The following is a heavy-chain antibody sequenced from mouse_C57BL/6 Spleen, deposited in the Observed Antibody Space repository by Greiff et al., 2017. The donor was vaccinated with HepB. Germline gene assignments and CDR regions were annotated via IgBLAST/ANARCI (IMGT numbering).Heavy chain of an antibody. J-gene: IGHJ3*01. CDR3: ARDVTTVEAY. CDR1: GFTFSSYA. Sequence: EVNVVESGGGLVKPGGSLKLSCAASGFTFSSYAMSWVRQTPEKRLEWVATISDGGSYTYYPDNVKGRFTISRDNAKNNLYLQMSHLKSEDTAMYYCARDVTTVEAYWGQGTLVTVSA. CDR2: ISDGGSYT. V-gene: IGHV5-4*01. D-gene: IGHD1-1*01.